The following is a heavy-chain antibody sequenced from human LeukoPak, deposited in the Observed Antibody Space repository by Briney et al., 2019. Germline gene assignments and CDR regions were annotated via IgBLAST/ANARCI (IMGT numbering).Heavy chain of an antibody. Sequence: PSETLSLTCTVSGYSISSGYYWGWIRQPPGKGLEWIGGIHHSGRTYYNPSLKSRVTISIDTSKNQFSLKLTSVTAADTAVYYCARGELNTIFGVVIIRGYFDLWGRGTLVTVSS. CDR1: GYSISSGYY. CDR2: IHHSGRT. V-gene: IGHV4-38-2*02. CDR3: ARGELNTIFGVVIIRGYFDL. J-gene: IGHJ2*01. D-gene: IGHD3-3*01.